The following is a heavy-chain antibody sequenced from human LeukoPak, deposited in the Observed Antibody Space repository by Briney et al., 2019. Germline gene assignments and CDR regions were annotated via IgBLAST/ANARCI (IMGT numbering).Heavy chain of an antibody. D-gene: IGHD5-24*01. CDR1: GGSINNYF. CDR2: ISYSGTT. V-gene: IGHV4-59*01. Sequence: SETLSLTCTVSGGSINNYFWSWIRQPPGKGLEWIGYISYSGTTNYNPSLESRVIISVDSSKNQFSLTLTSVTAADSAVYYCARDQKDDYNYGYYYYMDVWGTGTTVTVS. CDR3: ARDQKDDYNYGYYYYMDV. J-gene: IGHJ6*03.